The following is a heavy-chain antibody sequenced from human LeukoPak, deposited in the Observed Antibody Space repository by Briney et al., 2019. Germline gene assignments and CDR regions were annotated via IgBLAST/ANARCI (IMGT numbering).Heavy chain of an antibody. CDR1: GGSFSGYF. CDR2: INHSGST. V-gene: IGHV4-34*01. J-gene: IGHJ2*01. Sequence: SETLSLTCAVYGGSFSGYFWTWIRQPPGKGLEWIGEINHSGSTTYNPSLKSRATMSVDTSKNQFSLKLSSVTAADTAVYYCARGPRYFDVWGRDTLVTVSP. CDR3: ARGPRYFDV.